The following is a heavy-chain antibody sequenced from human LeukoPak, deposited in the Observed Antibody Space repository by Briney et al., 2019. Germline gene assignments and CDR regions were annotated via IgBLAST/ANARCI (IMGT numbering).Heavy chain of an antibody. CDR2: INPSGGST. V-gene: IGHV1-46*01. CDR1: GYTFTSYY. J-gene: IGHJ6*03. CDR3: ARGKAVAGTSSWYYYYYMDV. Sequence: ASVKVSCKASGYTFTSYYMHWVRQAPGQGLEWMGIINPSGGSTSYAQKFQGRVTMTRDMSTSTVYMELSSLRSEDTAVYYCARGKAVAGTSSWYYYYYMDVWGKGTTVTVSS. D-gene: IGHD6-19*01.